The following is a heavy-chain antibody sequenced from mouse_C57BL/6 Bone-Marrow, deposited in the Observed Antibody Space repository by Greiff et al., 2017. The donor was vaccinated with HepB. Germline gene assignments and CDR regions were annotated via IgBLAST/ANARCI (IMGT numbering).Heavy chain of an antibody. D-gene: IGHD1-1*01. CDR1: GYSFTSYY. CDR3: ARRYYGSSWYFDV. V-gene: IGHV1-66*01. Sequence: VQLQQSGPELVKPGASVKISCKASGYSFTSYYIHWVKQRPGQGLEWIGWIYPGSGNTKYNEKFKSKATLTVDTSSSTAYMQLSSLTSEDSAVYYCARRYYGSSWYFDVWGTGTTVTVSS. CDR2: IYPGSGNT. J-gene: IGHJ1*03.